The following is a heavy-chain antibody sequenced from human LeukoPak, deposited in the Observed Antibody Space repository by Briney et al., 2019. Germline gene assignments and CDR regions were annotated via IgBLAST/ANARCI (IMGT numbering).Heavy chain of an antibody. CDR3: ARIPRGGYSLVYYFDY. CDR2: IYYSGST. CDR1: GGSISSSSYY. V-gene: IGHV4-39*07. J-gene: IGHJ4*02. D-gene: IGHD5-18*01. Sequence: PSETLSLTCTVSGGSISSSSYYWGWIRQPPGKGLEWIGSIYYSGSTYYNPSLKSRVTISVDTSKNQFSLKLSSVTAADTAVYYCARIPRGGYSLVYYFDYWGQGTLVTVSS.